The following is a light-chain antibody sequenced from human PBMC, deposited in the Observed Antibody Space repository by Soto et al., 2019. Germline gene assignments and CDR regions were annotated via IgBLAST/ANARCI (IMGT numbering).Light chain of an antibody. J-gene: IGKJ4*01. V-gene: IGKV1-27*01. Sequence: DIQMAQSPSSLSASIGARVTITCRASNGISNYLAWYQQKPGKVPKLLIFSASTLQSGVPSRFSGSGSGTDFTLTISSLQPEDVATYYYQKYNTAPLTFGGGTQVAI. CDR3: QKYNTAPLT. CDR1: NGISNY. CDR2: SAS.